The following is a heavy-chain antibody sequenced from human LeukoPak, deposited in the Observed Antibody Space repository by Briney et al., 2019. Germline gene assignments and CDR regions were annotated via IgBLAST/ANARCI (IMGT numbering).Heavy chain of an antibody. V-gene: IGHV3-11*04. J-gene: IGHJ3*02. CDR1: GFTFSDYY. CDR2: ISSSSSTI. D-gene: IGHD3-9*01. CDR3: ARYFDWLEGRAFDI. Sequence: GGSLRLSCAASGFTFSDYYMSWIRQAPGKGLEWVSYISSSSSTIYYADSVKGRFTISRDNAKNSLYLQMNSLRAEDTAVYYCARYFDWLEGRAFDIWGQGTMVTVSS.